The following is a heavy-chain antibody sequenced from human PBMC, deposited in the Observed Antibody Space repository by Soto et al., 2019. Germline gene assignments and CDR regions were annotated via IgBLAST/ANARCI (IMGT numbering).Heavy chain of an antibody. V-gene: IGHV4-31*03. CDR2: IYYNGIT. CDR3: ARARFYGSERTVFDF. J-gene: IGHJ4*02. Sequence: QVQLQESGPGLVKPSQTLSLTCTVSRGSVSSGGYYWSWIRQHPGKGLEWIGYIYYNGITDYNPSLKSRLIISVDTSKNQFCLILSSVTAADTAVYYCARARFYGSERTVFDFWGQGTLVTVSS. D-gene: IGHD3-10*01. CDR1: RGSVSSGGYY.